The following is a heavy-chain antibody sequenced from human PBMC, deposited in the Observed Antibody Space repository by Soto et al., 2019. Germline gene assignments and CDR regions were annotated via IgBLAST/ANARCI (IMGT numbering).Heavy chain of an antibody. CDR1: GFTFSSYG. J-gene: IGHJ6*02. CDR3: ARDDVFYYVWGSYYNVDYYYGMDV. Sequence: GGSLRLSCAASGFTFSSYGMHWVRQAPGKGLEWVAVIWYDGSNKYYADSVKGRFTISRDNSKNTLYLQMNSLRAEATAMYYCARDDVFYYVWGSYYNVDYYYGMDVGGQGTTVTVSS. D-gene: IGHD3-10*01. V-gene: IGHV3-33*01. CDR2: IWYDGSNK.